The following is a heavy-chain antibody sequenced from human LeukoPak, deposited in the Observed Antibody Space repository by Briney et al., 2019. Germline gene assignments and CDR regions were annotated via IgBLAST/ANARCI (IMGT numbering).Heavy chain of an antibody. V-gene: IGHV3-13*01. Sequence: GGSLRLSCAASGFTFSKDDFHWVRQAPGKGLEWVAAIGVTGDTYYADSVKGRFTISRDNVKNTMYLQMSGLRDEDTAVYYCARVRRGNGYYPGLFDSWGQGTLVTVSS. J-gene: IGHJ4*02. D-gene: IGHD3-22*01. CDR3: ARVRRGNGYYPGLFDS. CDR1: GFTFSKDD. CDR2: IGVTGDT.